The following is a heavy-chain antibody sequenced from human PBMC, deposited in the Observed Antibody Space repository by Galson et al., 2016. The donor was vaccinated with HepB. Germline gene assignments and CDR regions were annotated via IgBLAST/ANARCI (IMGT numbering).Heavy chain of an antibody. CDR3: AKDLHSEIARSSSDFWRGLARRQSAGDSDMDV. V-gene: IGHV3-23*01. CDR1: GFSIYV. Sequence: SLRLSCAASGFSIYVMSWVRQAPGKGLEWVATFSGSDGSTFYGDSVKGRFTIARDSSKKTLFLQMNSLRVDDTARYFCAKDLHSEIARSSSDFWRGLARRQSAGDSDMDVWGQGTLVTVSS. CDR2: FSGSDGST. D-gene: IGHD3-3*01. J-gene: IGHJ4*02.